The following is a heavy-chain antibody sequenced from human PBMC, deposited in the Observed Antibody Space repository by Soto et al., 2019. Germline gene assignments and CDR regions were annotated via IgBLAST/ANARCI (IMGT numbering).Heavy chain of an antibody. D-gene: IGHD6-19*01. V-gene: IGHV1-18*04. CDR3: ARAFEYSSGWYDAPDSGYFDY. CDR2: INPNSGNT. J-gene: IGHJ4*02. CDR1: GYTFTGYY. Sequence: GASVKVSCKASGYTFTGYYMHWVRQAPGQGLEWMGWINPNSGNTNYAQKLQGRVTMTTDTSTSTAYMELRSLRSDDTAVYYCARAFEYSSGWYDAPDSGYFDYWGQGTLVTVSS.